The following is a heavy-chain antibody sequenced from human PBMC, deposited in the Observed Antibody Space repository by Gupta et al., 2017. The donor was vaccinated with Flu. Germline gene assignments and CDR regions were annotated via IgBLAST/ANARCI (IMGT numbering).Heavy chain of an antibody. J-gene: IGHJ4*02. CDR2: IGTAGNT. Sequence: WVSAIGTAGNTYYIDSVRGRFTISRDDAKNSFYLQMNGLRVGDTALYYCARSRAGSGFRIDFWGQGTQVTVSS. CDR3: ARSRAGSGFRIDF. V-gene: IGHV3-13*01. D-gene: IGHD3-10*01.